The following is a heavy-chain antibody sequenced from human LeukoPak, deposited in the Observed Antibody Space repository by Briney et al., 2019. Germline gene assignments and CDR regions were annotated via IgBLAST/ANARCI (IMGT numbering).Heavy chain of an antibody. CDR3: ARGRYCSGGSCYSTYGDY. J-gene: IGHJ4*02. Sequence: PSETLSLTXTVSGGSISSYYWSWIRQPPGKGLEWIGYIYYSGSTNYNPSLKSRVTISVDTSKNQFSLKLSSVTAADTAVYYCARGRYCSGGSCYSTYGDYWGQGTLVTVSS. V-gene: IGHV4-59*01. CDR1: GGSISSYY. CDR2: IYYSGST. D-gene: IGHD2-15*01.